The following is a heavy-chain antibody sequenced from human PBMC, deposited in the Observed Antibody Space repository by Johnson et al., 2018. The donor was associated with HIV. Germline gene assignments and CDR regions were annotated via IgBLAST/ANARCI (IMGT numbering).Heavy chain of an antibody. V-gene: IGHV3-20*04. CDR2: INWNGGST. D-gene: IGHD3-22*01. CDR3: VRVAYYYDSSGYSAFDI. CDR1: GFTFDDYA. Sequence: VQLVESGGGVVQPGRSLRLSCAASGFTFDDYAMSWVRQPPGKGLEWVSGINWNGGSTGYADSVKGRSTISRDNAKNALYLQMNSLRAEDTALYYCVRVAYYYDSSGYSAFDIWGQGTMVTVSS. J-gene: IGHJ3*02.